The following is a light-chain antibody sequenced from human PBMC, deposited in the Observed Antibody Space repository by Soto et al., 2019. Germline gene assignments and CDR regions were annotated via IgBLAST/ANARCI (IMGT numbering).Light chain of an antibody. V-gene: IGLV2-14*01. CDR3: SSYTSSSTLV. Sequence: SALTQPASVSGSAGQSITIACTGTSSDVGGYNYVSWYQQHPGKAPKLMIYEVSNRPSGVSNRFSGSKSGNTASLPISGLQAEDEADYYYSSYTSSSTLVFGGAPKVNVL. CDR1: SSDVGGYNY. J-gene: IGLJ2*01. CDR2: EVS.